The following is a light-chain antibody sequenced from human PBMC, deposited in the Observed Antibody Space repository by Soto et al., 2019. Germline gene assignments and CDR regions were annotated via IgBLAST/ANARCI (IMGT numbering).Light chain of an antibody. CDR1: QSVRND. J-gene: IGKJ4*01. V-gene: IGKV3-11*01. CDR3: QQRTNWPPT. CDR2: SAS. Sequence: EIVLTQSPATLSLSPGERATLSCRASQSVRNDLVWYHQKPGQAPRVLIYSASNRATGIPARFSGSGSGTVFTLTISSLEPEDFAVYYCQQRTNWPPTFVGGTKVEMK.